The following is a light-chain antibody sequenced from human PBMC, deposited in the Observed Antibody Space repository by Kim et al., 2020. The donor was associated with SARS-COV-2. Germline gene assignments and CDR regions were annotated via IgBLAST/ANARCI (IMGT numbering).Light chain of an antibody. V-gene: IGKV3-20*01. CDR1: QSVTANY. CDR3: QQYGSSPRT. CDR2: GAS. J-gene: IGKJ2*01. Sequence: LSPGERVTLSCRASQSVTANYLAWYRQKPGQAPSLLISGASSRATGIPDRFSGSGSGTDFTLTISRLEPEDFGMYYCQQYGSSPRTFGQGTKLEI.